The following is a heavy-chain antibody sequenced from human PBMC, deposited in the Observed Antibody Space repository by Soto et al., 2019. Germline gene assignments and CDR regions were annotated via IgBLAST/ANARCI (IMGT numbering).Heavy chain of an antibody. D-gene: IGHD6-13*01. CDR3: ASPRALPNSSSWHGDWFDP. J-gene: IGHJ5*02. Sequence: KASETLSLTCTVSGGSISSSSYYWGWIRQPPGKGLEWIGSIYYSGSTYYNPSLKSRVTISVDTSKNQFSLKLSSVTAADTAVYNGASPRALPNSSSWHGDWFDPWGQGTLVTVSS. CDR1: GGSISSSSYY. V-gene: IGHV4-39*01. CDR2: IYYSGST.